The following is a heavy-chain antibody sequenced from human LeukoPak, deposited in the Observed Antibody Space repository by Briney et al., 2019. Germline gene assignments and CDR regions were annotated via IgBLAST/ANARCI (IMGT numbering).Heavy chain of an antibody. CDR2: IKQDGSEK. CDR1: GFTFSSYW. CDR3: ARGTLGRYFDWLFGHDAFDI. V-gene: IGHV3-7*01. D-gene: IGHD3-9*01. J-gene: IGHJ3*02. Sequence: GGSLRLSCAASGFTFSSYWMSWVRQAPGKGLEWVANIKQDGSEKYYVDSVKGRFTSSRDNAKNSLYLQMNSLRAEDTAVYYCARGTLGRYFDWLFGHDAFDIWGQGTMVTVSS.